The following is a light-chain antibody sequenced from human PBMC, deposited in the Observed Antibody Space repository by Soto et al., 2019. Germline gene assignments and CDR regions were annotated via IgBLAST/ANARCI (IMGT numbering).Light chain of an antibody. CDR2: GNS. J-gene: IGLJ2*01. Sequence: QSVLTQPPSVSGAPGQRVTISCTGRRSNIGAGYDVHWYQQLPGTAPKLLIYGNSNRPSGVPDRFSGSKSGTSASLAITGLQAEDEVDYFCQSYDSSLSGYVVFGGGTKLTVL. CDR3: QSYDSSLSGYVV. CDR1: RSNIGAGYD. V-gene: IGLV1-40*01.